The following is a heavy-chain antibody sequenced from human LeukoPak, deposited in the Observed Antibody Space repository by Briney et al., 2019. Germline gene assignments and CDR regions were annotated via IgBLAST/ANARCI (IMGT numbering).Heavy chain of an antibody. CDR3: ASLRGIDC. V-gene: IGHV1-8*01. J-gene: IGHJ4*02. D-gene: IGHD3-10*01. Sequence: VKVSCXAXXXTFTXXDXNWVRQATGKGLEWIGWMTPNSGNTGYAQKFQARVTMTRNTSISTAYMELSSLRSEDTAVYYCASLRGIDCWGQGTLVTVSS. CDR1: XXTFTXXD. CDR2: MTPNSGNT.